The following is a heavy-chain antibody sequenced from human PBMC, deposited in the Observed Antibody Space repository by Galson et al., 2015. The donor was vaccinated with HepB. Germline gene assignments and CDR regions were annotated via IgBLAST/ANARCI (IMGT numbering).Heavy chain of an antibody. CDR1: GFTFSSYS. D-gene: IGHD3-16*01. V-gene: IGHV3-48*01. Sequence: SLRLSCAASGFTFSSYSMNWVRQAPGKGLEWVSYISSSSTVYYADSVKGRFTISRDNAKNSLYLQMNSLRAEDTAVYYCARVWGRINWGQGTLVTVSS. J-gene: IGHJ4*02. CDR2: ISSSSTV. CDR3: ARVWGRIN.